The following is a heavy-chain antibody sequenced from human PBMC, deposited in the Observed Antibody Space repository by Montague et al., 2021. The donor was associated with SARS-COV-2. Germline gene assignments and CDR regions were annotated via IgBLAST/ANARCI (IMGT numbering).Heavy chain of an antibody. J-gene: IGHJ4*02. V-gene: IGHV4-39*01. CDR2: IYYSGST. CDR3: ARHPVGYCSSTSCYVG. Sequence: SETLSLTCTVSGGSISSSSYYWGWIRQPPGKGLEWIGSIYYSGSTYYNPSLKSRGTISVDTSKNQFSLKLSSVTAADTAVYYCARHPVGYCSSTSCYVGWGQGTLVTVSS. D-gene: IGHD2-2*01. CDR1: GGSISSSSYY.